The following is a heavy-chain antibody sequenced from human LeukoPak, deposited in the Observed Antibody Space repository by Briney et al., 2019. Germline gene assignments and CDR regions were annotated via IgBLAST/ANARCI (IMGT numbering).Heavy chain of an antibody. D-gene: IGHD6-19*01. J-gene: IGHJ4*02. V-gene: IGHV3-33*01. CDR1: GFTFSSYG. Sequence: GGSLRLSCAASGFTFSSYGMHWVRQAPGKGLEWVAAIWYDGSNKYYADSVKGRFTISRDNSKNTLYLQMNSLRAEDTAVYYCARDILAGTSSYFDYWGQGTLVTVSS. CDR3: ARDILAGTSSYFDY. CDR2: IWYDGSNK.